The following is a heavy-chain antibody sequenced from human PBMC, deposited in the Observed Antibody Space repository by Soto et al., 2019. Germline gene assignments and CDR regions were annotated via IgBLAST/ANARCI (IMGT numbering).Heavy chain of an antibody. J-gene: IGHJ3*02. CDR2: ISGSGGST. CDR3: AKDFGGSSGWYFSAFDI. D-gene: IGHD6-19*01. V-gene: IGHV3-23*01. CDR1: GFTFSSYA. Sequence: GGSLRLSCAASGFTFSSYAMSWVRQAPGKGLEWVSAISGSGGSTYYAASVKGRFTISGDNSKNTLYLQMKSLRAEDTAVYYCAKDFGGSSGWYFSAFDIWGQGTMVTVSS.